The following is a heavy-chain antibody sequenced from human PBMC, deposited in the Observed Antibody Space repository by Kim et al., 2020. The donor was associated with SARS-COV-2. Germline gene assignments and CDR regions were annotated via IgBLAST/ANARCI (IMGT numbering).Heavy chain of an antibody. CDR2: ISGSGGST. V-gene: IGHV3-23*01. D-gene: IGHD5-12*01. Sequence: GGSLRLSCAASGFTFSSYAMSWVRQAPGKGLEWVSAISGSGGSTYYADSVKGRFTISRDNSKNTLYLQMNSLRAEDTAVYYCAKGSSKYSGYGHFDYWGQGTLVTVSS. CDR3: AKGSSKYSGYGHFDY. J-gene: IGHJ4*02. CDR1: GFTFSSYA.